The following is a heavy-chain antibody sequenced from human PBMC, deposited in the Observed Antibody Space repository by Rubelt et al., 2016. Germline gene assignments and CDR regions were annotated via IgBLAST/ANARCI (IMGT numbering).Heavy chain of an antibody. Sequence: QVQLVQSGAVLKKPGASVKVSCKVSGDTLSVFSIHWVRQAPGKGLEGMGGFDGEDGETVYAQNFQGRLIMTEDTSTDTAYMERSRLTSADTAVYYCSTADSSSWYDATDTWGQGTMVTVSS. CDR1: GDTLSVFS. CDR3: STADSSSWYDATDT. V-gene: IGHV1-24*01. J-gene: IGHJ3*02. CDR2: FDGEDGET. D-gene: IGHD6-13*01.